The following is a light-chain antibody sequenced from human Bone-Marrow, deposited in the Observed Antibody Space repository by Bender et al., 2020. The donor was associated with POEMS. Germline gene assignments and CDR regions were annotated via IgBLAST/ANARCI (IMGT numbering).Light chain of an antibody. Sequence: QSALTQPRSVSGSPGQSITISCTGIRSDVGFYNYVSWYQQHPGKAPKVMLYDVSKRPSGVPDRFSGSKSGNTASLTIYGLQAEDEADYYCYSYAGSLYVFGTGTKVTVL. CDR1: RSDVGFYNY. CDR3: YSYAGSLYV. V-gene: IGLV2-11*01. CDR2: DVS. J-gene: IGLJ1*01.